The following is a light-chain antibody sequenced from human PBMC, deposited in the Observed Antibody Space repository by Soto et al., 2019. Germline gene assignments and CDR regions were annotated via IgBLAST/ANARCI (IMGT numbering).Light chain of an antibody. CDR2: KAS. Sequence: DIQMTQSPSTLSASVGDRVTITCRASQSISSWLAWYQQKPGKAPKLLIYKASSLESGVPSRFSGSGSGTEFTLTIRSLQPDDFETYYCQQYKAYSWTFGQGTKVDSK. CDR1: QSISSW. J-gene: IGKJ1*01. V-gene: IGKV1-5*03. CDR3: QQYKAYSWT.